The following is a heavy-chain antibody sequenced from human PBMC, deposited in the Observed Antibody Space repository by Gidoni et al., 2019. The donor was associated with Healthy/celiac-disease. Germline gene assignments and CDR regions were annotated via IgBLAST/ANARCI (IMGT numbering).Heavy chain of an antibody. CDR2: ISAYNGNT. D-gene: IGHD3-3*01. J-gene: IGHJ6*02. V-gene: IGHV1-18*01. CDR1: GYTFPSHG. Sequence: QVQLVQSGAEVKKPGASVKVSCKASGYTFPSHGISWVRQAPGQGLEWMGWISAYNGNTNYAQKLQGRVTMTTDTSTSTAYMELRSLRSDDTAVYYCAREVSMYYDFWSGYYPSPYYYYGMDVWGQGTTVTVSS. CDR3: AREVSMYYDFWSGYYPSPYYYYGMDV.